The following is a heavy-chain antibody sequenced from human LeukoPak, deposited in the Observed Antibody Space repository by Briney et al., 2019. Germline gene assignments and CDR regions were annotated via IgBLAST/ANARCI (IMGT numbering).Heavy chain of an antibody. CDR3: ARRTTGWFGELLGGGYFDY. V-gene: IGHV5-51*01. Sequence: GESLKTSCKGSGYSFTSYWIGWVRQMPGKGLEWMGIIYPGDSDTRYSPSFQGQVTISADKSISTAYLQWSSLKASDTAMYYCARRTTGWFGELLGGGYFDYWGQGTLVTVSS. D-gene: IGHD3-10*01. CDR2: IYPGDSDT. J-gene: IGHJ4*02. CDR1: GYSFTSYW.